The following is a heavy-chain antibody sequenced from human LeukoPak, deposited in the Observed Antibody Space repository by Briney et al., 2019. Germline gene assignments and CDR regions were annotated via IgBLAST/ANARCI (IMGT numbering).Heavy chain of an antibody. V-gene: IGHV4-31*03. CDR1: GDSIRSGGYY. D-gene: IGHD3-10*01. CDR2: IYYSGTT. J-gene: IGHJ4*02. Sequence: PSETLSLTCTVSGDSIRSGGYYWNWIRQHPGKGLEWIGYIYYSGTTYYNPSLKSRVTISVDTSKNQFSLNLSSVTAADTAVYYCVRRGPHSGFMGYWGQGTLVTVSS. CDR3: VRRGPHSGFMGY.